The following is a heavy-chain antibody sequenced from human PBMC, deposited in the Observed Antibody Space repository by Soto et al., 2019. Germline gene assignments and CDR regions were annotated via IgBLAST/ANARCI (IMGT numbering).Heavy chain of an antibody. J-gene: IGHJ4*02. D-gene: IGHD6-13*01. Sequence: EVQLLESGGGLVQPGGSLRLSCAASGFTFDDYAMHWVRQAPGKGLEWVSGISWNSGSIGYADSVKGRFTISRDNAKNSLYLQMNSLRAEDTALYYCAKGGFEQLGEFDYWGQGTLVTVSS. CDR3: AKGGFEQLGEFDY. V-gene: IGHV3-9*01. CDR2: ISWNSGSI. CDR1: GFTFDDYA.